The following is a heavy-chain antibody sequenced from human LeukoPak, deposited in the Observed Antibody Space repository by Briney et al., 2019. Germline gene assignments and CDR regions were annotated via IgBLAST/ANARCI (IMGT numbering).Heavy chain of an antibody. CDR1: GFTFSSYA. V-gene: IGHV3-23*01. D-gene: IGHD1-20*01. CDR2: ISGSGGST. CDR3: AKEGITGTAYYYYYGMDV. J-gene: IGHJ6*02. Sequence: GGSLRLSCAASGFTFSSYAMSWVRQAPGKGLEWVSAISGSGGSTYYADSAKGRFTISRDNSKNTLYLQMNSLRAEDTAVYYCAKEGITGTAYYYYYGMDVWGQGTTVTVSS.